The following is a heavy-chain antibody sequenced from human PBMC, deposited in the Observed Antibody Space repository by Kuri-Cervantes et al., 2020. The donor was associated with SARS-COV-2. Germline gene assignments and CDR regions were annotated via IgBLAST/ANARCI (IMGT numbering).Heavy chain of an antibody. CDR3: ARDNILFSGSGFDT. V-gene: IGHV4-61*01. J-gene: IGHJ5*02. D-gene: IGHD1-26*01. CDR2: FYSTGVT. CDR1: GGSISSSSYY. Sequence: SETLSLTCTVSGGSISSSSYYRGWIRQPPGRGLEWIGYFYSTGVTNYDPSLKTRVTISTDASKNQLSLKLTSVTAADTAVYYCARDNILFSGSGFDTWGQGALVTVSS.